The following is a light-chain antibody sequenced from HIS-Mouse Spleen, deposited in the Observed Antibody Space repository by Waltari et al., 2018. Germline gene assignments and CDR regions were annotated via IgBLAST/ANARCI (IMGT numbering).Light chain of an antibody. CDR1: QRLSSN. CDR3: QQYNNWPWT. CDR2: GAS. V-gene: IGKV3-15*01. Sequence: EIVMTQSPATLSVSPGERATLSCRSSQRLSSNLAWYQQKPGQTPRLLIYGASTRATGIPARFRGSGSGTEFTLTISSMQSEDFAVYYCQQYNNWPWTFGQGTKVEIK. J-gene: IGKJ1*01.